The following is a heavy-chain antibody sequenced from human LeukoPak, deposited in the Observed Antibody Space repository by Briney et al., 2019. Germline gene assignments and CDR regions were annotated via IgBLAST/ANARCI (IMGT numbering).Heavy chain of an antibody. CDR3: ARGQGYYDSSGYRY. CDR2: IDHSGST. CDR1: GGSIINSNW. D-gene: IGHD3-22*01. J-gene: IGHJ4*02. V-gene: IGHV4-4*02. Sequence: SETLSLTCAVSGGSIINSNWWGWVRQPPGKGLEWIGEIDHSGSTSYNPSLKSRVTISVDTSKNQFSLKQSSVTAADTAVYYCARGQGYYDSSGYRYWGQGTLVTVSS.